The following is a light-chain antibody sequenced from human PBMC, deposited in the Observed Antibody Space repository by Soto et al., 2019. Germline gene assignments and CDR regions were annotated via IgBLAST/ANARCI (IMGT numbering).Light chain of an antibody. Sequence: QSVLTQPASVSGSPGQSITISCTGTSSDVGGYNYVSWYQQHPGKAPKLMIYEVSNRPSGVSNRFSGSKSGNTASLTISGLQAEDEADYYCSSYTSSTVGVVFGGGTKLTVL. CDR1: SSDVGGYNY. J-gene: IGLJ2*01. CDR3: SSYTSSTVGVV. V-gene: IGLV2-14*01. CDR2: EVS.